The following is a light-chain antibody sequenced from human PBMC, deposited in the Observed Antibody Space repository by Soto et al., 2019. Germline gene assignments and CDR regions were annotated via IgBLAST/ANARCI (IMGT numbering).Light chain of an antibody. CDR3: QHYAHNSPIT. J-gene: IGKJ5*01. CDR2: GAS. Sequence: ILLTQSPGTLSLSPGERATLSCKASQSVSSRLAWYQQRPGQAPRLLISGASSRATGIPDRFSGSGSGTDFTLTISRLEPEDFALYYCQHYAHNSPITFGQGTRLEI. CDR1: QSVSSR. V-gene: IGKV3-20*01.